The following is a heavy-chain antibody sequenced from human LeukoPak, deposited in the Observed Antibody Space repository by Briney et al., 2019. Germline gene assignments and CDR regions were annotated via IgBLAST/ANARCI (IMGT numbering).Heavy chain of an antibody. V-gene: IGHV3-43*02. D-gene: IGHD2-8*01. Sequence: GGSLRLSCAASGFTFDDYAMHWVRQAPGKGLEWVSLISGDGGSTYYADSVKGRFTISRDNSKNSLYLQVNSLRTEDTALYYCAKDLYCTNGVCPSYYYGMDVWGQGTTVTVSS. J-gene: IGHJ6*02. CDR3: AKDLYCTNGVCPSYYYGMDV. CDR2: ISGDGGST. CDR1: GFTFDDYA.